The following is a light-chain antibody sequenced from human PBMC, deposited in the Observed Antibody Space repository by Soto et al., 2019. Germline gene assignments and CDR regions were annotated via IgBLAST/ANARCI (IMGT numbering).Light chain of an antibody. CDR1: QNIERW. V-gene: IGKV1-5*03. CDR2: KAS. J-gene: IGKJ4*01. CDR3: QQYDDYPLT. Sequence: DIQMTQSPSTLSASVGDRVTITCRASQNIERWMAWYQQKPGKAPRLLIYKASILENGVPSRFSGTGSGTEFTLTISSLQAADSSTYYCQQYDDYPLTFGGGTKVEIK.